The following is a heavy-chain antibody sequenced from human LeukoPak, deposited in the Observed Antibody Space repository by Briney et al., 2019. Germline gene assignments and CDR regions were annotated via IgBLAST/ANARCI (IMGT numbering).Heavy chain of an antibody. V-gene: IGHV4-59*08. D-gene: IGHD4-17*01. J-gene: IGHJ4*02. CDR3: ARHGHDYGDYAWFDY. Sequence: PSETLSLTCTVSGGSISSYYWSWIRQPPGKGLEWIGYIYYSGSTNYNPSLKSRVTISVDTSKNQFSLKLSFVTAADTAVYYCARHGHDYGDYAWFDYWGQGTLVTVSS. CDR1: GGSISSYY. CDR2: IYYSGST.